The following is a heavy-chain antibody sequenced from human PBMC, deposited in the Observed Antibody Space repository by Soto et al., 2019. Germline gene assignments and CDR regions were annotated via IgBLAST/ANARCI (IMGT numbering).Heavy chain of an antibody. J-gene: IGHJ4*02. Sequence: EVHLVESGGDLVQPGGSLRLSCAASGFTFSSYSMNWVRQAPGKGLEWVSYISTSSGTIYYADSVKGRFTISRDNSKNTLYLQMNSLRAEDTAVYYCAKVSGSSASDYWGQGTLVTVSS. D-gene: IGHD6-6*01. V-gene: IGHV3-48*01. CDR3: AKVSGSSASDY. CDR2: ISTSSGTI. CDR1: GFTFSSYS.